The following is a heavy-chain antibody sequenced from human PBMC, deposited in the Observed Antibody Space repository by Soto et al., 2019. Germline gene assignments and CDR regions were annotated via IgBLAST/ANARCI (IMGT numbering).Heavy chain of an antibody. Sequence: PGVSLRLSCAASGFTFSSYWMHWVRQAPGKGLVWVSRINSDGSSTSYADSVKGRFTISRDNAKNTLYLQMNSLRAEDTAVYYCARDRIRLGAEGFDPWGQGTLVTVSS. D-gene: IGHD4-17*01. CDR2: INSDGSST. J-gene: IGHJ5*02. V-gene: IGHV3-74*01. CDR1: GFTFSSYW. CDR3: ARDRIRLGAEGFDP.